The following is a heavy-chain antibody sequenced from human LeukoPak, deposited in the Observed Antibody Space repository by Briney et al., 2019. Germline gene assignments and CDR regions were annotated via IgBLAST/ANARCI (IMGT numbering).Heavy chain of an antibody. Sequence: GESLKISCKGSEYNFMNYWIGWVRQMPGKGLEWMGIIYPGDSGTRYSPSFQGQVTISADKAINTAYLQWSSLKASDTAMYYCARQNYYDTSGYLERADAFDIWGQGTRVTVSS. CDR3: ARQNYYDTSGYLERADAFDI. D-gene: IGHD3-22*01. J-gene: IGHJ3*02. V-gene: IGHV5-51*01. CDR2: IYPGDSGT. CDR1: EYNFMNYW.